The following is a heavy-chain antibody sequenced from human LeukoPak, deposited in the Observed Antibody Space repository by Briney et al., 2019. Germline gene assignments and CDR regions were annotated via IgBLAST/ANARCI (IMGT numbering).Heavy chain of an antibody. V-gene: IGHV4-39*06. J-gene: IGHJ4*02. CDR3: ARDYDSSGCIDY. Sequence: SSETLSLTCTVSGGSISSSSYYWGWIRQPPGKGLEWIGSIYYSGSTYYNPSLKSRVTISVDTSKNQFTLKLSSVTAADTAVYYCARDYDSSGCIDYWGQGTLVTVSS. D-gene: IGHD3-22*01. CDR1: GGSISSSSYY. CDR2: IYYSGST.